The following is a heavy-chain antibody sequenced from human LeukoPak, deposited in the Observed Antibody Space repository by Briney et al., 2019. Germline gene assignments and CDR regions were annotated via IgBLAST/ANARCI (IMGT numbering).Heavy chain of an antibody. CDR3: AKDIQWELVFYFDY. Sequence: PGGSLRLSCAASGFTFSDYYMSWIRQAPGKGLERVSYISSSGSTIYYADSVKGRFTISRDNAKNSLYLQMNSLRAEDTAVYYCAKDIQWELVFYFDYWGQGTLVTVSS. CDR1: GFTFSDYY. CDR2: ISSSGSTI. D-gene: IGHD1-26*01. V-gene: IGHV3-11*01. J-gene: IGHJ4*02.